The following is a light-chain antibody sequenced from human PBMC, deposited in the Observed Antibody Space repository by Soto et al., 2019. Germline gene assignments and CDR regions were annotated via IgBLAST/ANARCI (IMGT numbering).Light chain of an antibody. V-gene: IGKV3-20*01. CDR1: QSVSTNS. CDR3: QQYGSSPWT. J-gene: IGKJ1*01. Sequence: EIVLTQSPDTLSLSPGERATLSCRASQSVSTNSLAWYQQRPGQAPRPLIYGASSRATGTPDRFSGSGSGTDFTLIISSLEPEDFAVYYCQQYGSSPWTFGQGTKVDIK. CDR2: GAS.